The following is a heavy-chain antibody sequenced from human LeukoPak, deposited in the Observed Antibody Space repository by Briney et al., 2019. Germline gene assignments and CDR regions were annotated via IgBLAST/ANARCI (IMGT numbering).Heavy chain of an antibody. V-gene: IGHV3-30*18. J-gene: IGHJ4*02. Sequence: GGSLRLSCAASGFTFSSYGMHWVRQAPGKGLEWVAVISYNGSNKYYADSVKGRFTISRDNSKNTVYLQMNSLRAEDTAVYYCAKESGYDFEYWGQGTLVTVSS. CDR2: ISYNGSNK. D-gene: IGHD5-12*01. CDR3: AKESGYDFEY. CDR1: GFTFSSYG.